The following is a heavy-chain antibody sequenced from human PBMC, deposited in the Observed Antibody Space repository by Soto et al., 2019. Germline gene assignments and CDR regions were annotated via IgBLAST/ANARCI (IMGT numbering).Heavy chain of an antibody. D-gene: IGHD3-3*01. CDR1: GGSFSGYY. V-gene: IGHV4-34*01. CDR2: INHSGCT. J-gene: IGHJ6*03. Sequence: QVQLQQWGAGLLKPSETLSLTCAVYGGSFSGYYWSWIRQPPGKGLEWIGEINHSGCTNYNPSLKSRVTISVDTSKIHFSLKLSSVTAADTAVYYCSRVLLVRFLEWLPDYYYYYMDVWGKGTTVTVSS. CDR3: SRVLLVRFLEWLPDYYYYYMDV.